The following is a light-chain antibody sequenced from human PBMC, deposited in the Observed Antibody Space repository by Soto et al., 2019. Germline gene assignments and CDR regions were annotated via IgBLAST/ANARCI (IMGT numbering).Light chain of an antibody. CDR2: GAS. Sequence: DIQMTQSPSSLSPSVGDRVTITCRASQSIGSRLNWYQQKPGSAPKLLIFGASTLESGVPSRFSGSRSGTHFTLTLSSLQVEDFATYYYQQTDPIPRTFGQGTKVDVK. J-gene: IGKJ1*01. CDR1: QSIGSR. V-gene: IGKV1-39*01. CDR3: QQTDPIPRT.